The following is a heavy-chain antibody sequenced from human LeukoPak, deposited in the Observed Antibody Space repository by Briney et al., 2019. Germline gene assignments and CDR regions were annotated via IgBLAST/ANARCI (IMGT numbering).Heavy chain of an antibody. Sequence: GGSLRLSCAASGFTFSGYWMSWVRQAPGKGLEWVANIKQDGSEKYYVDSVKGRFTISRDNAKNSLYLQMNSLRAEDTAVYYCARGGWLFWFDPWGQGTLVTVSS. CDR3: ARGGWLFWFDP. J-gene: IGHJ5*02. V-gene: IGHV3-7*04. CDR2: IKQDGSEK. CDR1: GFTFSGYW. D-gene: IGHD3-22*01.